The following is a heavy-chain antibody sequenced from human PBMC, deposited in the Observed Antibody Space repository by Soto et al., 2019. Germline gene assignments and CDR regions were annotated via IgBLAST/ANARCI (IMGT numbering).Heavy chain of an antibody. Sequence: QVQLVESGGGVVQPGRSLRLSCAASGFTFSSYGMHWVRQAPGKGLEWVAVIWYDGSNKYYADSVKGRFTISRDNSKNTLYLQMNSLRAEDMAVYYCARSKARGDYSDYWGQGTLVTVSS. V-gene: IGHV3-33*01. D-gene: IGHD4-17*01. CDR2: IWYDGSNK. CDR3: ARSKARGDYSDY. J-gene: IGHJ4*02. CDR1: GFTFSSYG.